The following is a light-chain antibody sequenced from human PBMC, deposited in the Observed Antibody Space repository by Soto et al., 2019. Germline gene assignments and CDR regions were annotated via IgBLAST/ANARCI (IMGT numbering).Light chain of an antibody. CDR1: HSLLHITGETF. CDR2: EVS. V-gene: IGKV2D-29*02. CDR3: MQSTQLPPT. J-gene: IGKJ5*01. Sequence: VVTQPPLSLSVASGQPASISCKSSHSLLHITGETFLFWYLQKPGQSPQRLIYEVSTRVSGVPDRFSGSGSGTDFTLEISRVETDDVGIYYCMQSTQLPPTFGQGTRLEIK.